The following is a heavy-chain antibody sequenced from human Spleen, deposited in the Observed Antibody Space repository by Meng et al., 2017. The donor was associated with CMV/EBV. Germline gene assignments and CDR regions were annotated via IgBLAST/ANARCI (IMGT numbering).Heavy chain of an antibody. J-gene: IGHJ6*02. CDR2: IYHSGST. V-gene: IGHV4-38-2*02. CDR3: ARGGEQLYRGYYYYYGMDV. Sequence: SETLSLTCTVSGYSISSGYYWGWIRQPPGKGLEWIGSIYHSGSTYYNPSLKSRVTISVDTSKNQFSLKLSSVTAADTAVYYCARGGEQLYRGYYYYYGMDVWGQGTTVTVSS. D-gene: IGHD6-6*01. CDR1: GYSISSGYY.